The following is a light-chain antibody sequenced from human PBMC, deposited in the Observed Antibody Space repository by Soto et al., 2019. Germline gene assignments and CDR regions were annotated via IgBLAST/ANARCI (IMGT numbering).Light chain of an antibody. CDR1: TGAVTSDNH. Sequence: QAVVTQEPSVTVSPGGAVTLTCASSTGAVTSDNHPNWFQQKPGQAPRALIYDTSKKNSWTPARFLGSLLGGKAALTLSSVQPDDEADYYCLLIYGGIWVFGGGTQLTVL. CDR3: LLIYGGIWV. V-gene: IGLV7-43*01. CDR2: DTS. J-gene: IGLJ3*02.